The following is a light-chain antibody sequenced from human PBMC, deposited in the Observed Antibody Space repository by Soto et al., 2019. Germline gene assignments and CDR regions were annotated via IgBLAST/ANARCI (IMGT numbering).Light chain of an antibody. J-gene: IGKJ1*01. CDR1: QSVLSSSNNKYY. Sequence: DIVMTQSPDSLAVSLGERATINCKSSQSVLSSSNNKYYLAWYQQKPGQPPKLLIYWASTRESGVPDRFSGSGSGTDFTLTISSLQAEDVAVYYCQQYYGTPWTFGQGTKVEIK. V-gene: IGKV4-1*01. CDR2: WAS. CDR3: QQYYGTPWT.